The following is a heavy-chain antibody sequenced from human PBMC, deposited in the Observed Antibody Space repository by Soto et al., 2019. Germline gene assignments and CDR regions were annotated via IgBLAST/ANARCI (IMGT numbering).Heavy chain of an antibody. CDR1: GYTFTSYA. V-gene: IGHV1-3*01. CDR3: ARAVAYLFDY. CDR2: LNAGNGNT. Sequence: QVQLVQSGAEAKKPGASVKVSCKASGYTFTSYAMHWVRHAPGQRLEWMGWLNAGNGNTKYSQKFQGRVTITRDTAASTAYMELSSLRAEDTAVYYGARAVAYLFDYWGQGTLVTVSS. J-gene: IGHJ4*02. D-gene: IGHD6-19*01.